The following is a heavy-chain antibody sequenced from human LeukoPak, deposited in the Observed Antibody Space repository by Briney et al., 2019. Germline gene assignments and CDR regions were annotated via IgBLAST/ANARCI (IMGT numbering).Heavy chain of an antibody. D-gene: IGHD6-19*01. V-gene: IGHV1-18*01. CDR3: ARDRDSSGWYYFDY. Sequence: ASVKVPCKASGYTFTSYGISWVRQAPGQGLEWMGWISAYNGNTNYAQKLQGRVTMTTDTSTSTAYMELRSLRSDDTAVYYCARDRDSSGWYYFDYWGQGTLVTVSS. J-gene: IGHJ4*02. CDR1: GYTFTSYG. CDR2: ISAYNGNT.